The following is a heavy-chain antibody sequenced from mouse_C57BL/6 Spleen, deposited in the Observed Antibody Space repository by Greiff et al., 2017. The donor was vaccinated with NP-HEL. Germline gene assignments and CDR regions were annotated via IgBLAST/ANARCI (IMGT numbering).Heavy chain of an antibody. D-gene: IGHD4-1*01. CDR1: GFTFSDYY. J-gene: IGHJ1*03. V-gene: IGHV5-12*01. CDR3: ARQGDWDWYFDV. Sequence: DVMLVESGGGLVQPRGSLKLSCAASGFTFSDYYMYWVRQTPEKRLEWVAYISNGGGSTYYPDTVKGRFTISRDNAKNTLYLQMSRLKSEDTAMYYCARQGDWDWYFDVWGTGTTVTVSS. CDR2: ISNGGGST.